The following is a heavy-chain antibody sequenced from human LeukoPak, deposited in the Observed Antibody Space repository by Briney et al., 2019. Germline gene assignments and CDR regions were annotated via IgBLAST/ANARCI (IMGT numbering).Heavy chain of an antibody. Sequence: ASVKVSCKASGYTFTSYGISWVRQAPGQGLEWMGWISAYNGNTNYAQKLQGRVTMTTDTSTSTAYMELRSLRSDDTAVYYCAREAPITMIVVAPNSGNDYWGQGTLVTVSS. CDR2: ISAYNGNT. CDR1: GYTFTSYG. D-gene: IGHD3-22*01. J-gene: IGHJ4*02. V-gene: IGHV1-18*01. CDR3: AREAPITMIVVAPNSGNDY.